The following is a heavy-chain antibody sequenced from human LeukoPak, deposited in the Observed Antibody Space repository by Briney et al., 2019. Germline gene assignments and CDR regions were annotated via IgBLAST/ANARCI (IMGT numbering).Heavy chain of an antibody. CDR1: GYTFASYY. Sequence: ASVKVSCKASGYTFASYYMHWVRQAPGQGLEWMGIINPSGGSTTYAQKFQGRVTMTRDTSTSTVYMELSSLRSEDTAVYCCARDSTPTYYSGTYYFEYWGQGTLVTASS. D-gene: IGHD1-26*01. CDR3: ARDSTPTYYSGTYYFEY. J-gene: IGHJ4*02. CDR2: INPSGGST. V-gene: IGHV1-46*01.